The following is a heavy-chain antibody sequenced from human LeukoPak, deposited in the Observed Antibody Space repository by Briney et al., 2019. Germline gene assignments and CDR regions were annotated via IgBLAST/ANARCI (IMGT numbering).Heavy chain of an antibody. D-gene: IGHD3-9*01. Sequence: PGRSLRLSCAASGFTFNDYYMSWIRQAPGNGLEWVSYISSSGSTIYYADSVKGRFTISRDNAKNSLYLQMNSPRAEDTDVYYCARDPHYDILTGYYPHTPEYWGQGTLVTVSS. CDR3: ARDPHYDILTGYYPHTPEY. CDR2: ISSSGSTI. V-gene: IGHV3-11*01. J-gene: IGHJ4*02. CDR1: GFTFNDYY.